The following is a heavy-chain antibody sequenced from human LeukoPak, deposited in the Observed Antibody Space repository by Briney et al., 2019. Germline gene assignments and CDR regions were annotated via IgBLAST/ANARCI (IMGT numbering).Heavy chain of an antibody. Sequence: ASVKVSCKASGYTFTGYYMHWVRQAPGQGLEWMGWINPNSGGTNYARKFQGRVTMTRDTSISTAYMELSRLRSDDTAVYYCARAGCCSTSCYNYWGQGTLVTVSS. CDR1: GYTFTGYY. CDR3: ARAGCCSTSCYNY. J-gene: IGHJ4*02. CDR2: INPNSGGT. D-gene: IGHD2-2*02. V-gene: IGHV1-2*02.